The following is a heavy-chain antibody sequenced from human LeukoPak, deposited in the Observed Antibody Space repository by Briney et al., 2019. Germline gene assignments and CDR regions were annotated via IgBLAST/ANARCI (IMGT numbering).Heavy chain of an antibody. D-gene: IGHD3-22*01. CDR3: ARDGSGYYPD. J-gene: IGHJ4*02. Sequence: TGGSLRLSCAASGFTFSFHWMHWVRHAPGKGLAWVSRINSDGSITAYADSVRGRFTISRDNAENTLYLQMNTLRAEDTAVYYCARDGSGYYPDWGQGTLVTVSS. CDR2: INSDGSIT. V-gene: IGHV3-74*03. CDR1: GFTFSFHW.